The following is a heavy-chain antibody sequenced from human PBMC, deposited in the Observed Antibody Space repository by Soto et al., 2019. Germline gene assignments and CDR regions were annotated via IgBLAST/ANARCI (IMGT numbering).Heavy chain of an antibody. D-gene: IGHD2-15*01. Sequence: SVKVSCKASGGTFSSYAISWVRQAPGQGLEWMGGIIPIFGTANYAQKFQGRVTITADESTSTAYMELSSLRSEDTAVYYCASPGYCSGGSCYQETNWFDPWGQGTLVTVSS. CDR3: ASPGYCSGGSCYQETNWFDP. CDR1: GGTFSSYA. J-gene: IGHJ5*02. V-gene: IGHV1-69*13. CDR2: IIPIFGTA.